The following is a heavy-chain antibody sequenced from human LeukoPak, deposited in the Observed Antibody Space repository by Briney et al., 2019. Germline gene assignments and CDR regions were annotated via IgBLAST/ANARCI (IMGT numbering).Heavy chain of an antibody. CDR3: ARYVVSYPHDAFDI. CDR1: GGSISSYY. D-gene: IGHD1-26*01. CDR2: IYYSGST. V-gene: IGHV4-59*01. Sequence: SETLSLTCTVSGGSISSYYWSWIRQPPGKGLEWIGYIYYSGSTSYNPSLKSRVTISVDTSKKQFSLKLSSVTAADTAFYYCARYVVSYPHDAFDIWGQGTMVTVSS. J-gene: IGHJ3*02.